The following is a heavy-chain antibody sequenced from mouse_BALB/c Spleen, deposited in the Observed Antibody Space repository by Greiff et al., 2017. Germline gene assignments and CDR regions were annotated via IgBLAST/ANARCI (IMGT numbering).Heavy chain of an antibody. CDR1: GYTFTDYN. Sequence: EVQLQQSGPELVKPGASVKISCKASGYTFTDYNMHWVKQSHGKSLEWIGYIYPYNGGTGYNQKFKSKATLTVDNSSSTAYMELRSLTSEDSAVYYCARAGLYGNYFDYWGQGTTLTVSS. CDR3: ARAGLYGNYFDY. J-gene: IGHJ2*01. CDR2: IYPYNGGT. D-gene: IGHD2-1*01. V-gene: IGHV1S29*02.